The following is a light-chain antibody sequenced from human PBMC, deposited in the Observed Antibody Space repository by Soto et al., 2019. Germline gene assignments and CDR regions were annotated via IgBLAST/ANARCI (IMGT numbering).Light chain of an antibody. J-gene: IGLJ2*01. CDR1: SSDVGGYNY. Sequence: QSALTQPRSVSGSPGQSVTISCTGASSDVGGYNYVSWYQQHPGKAPKLMIYEVSKRPSGVPDRFSGSKSGNTASLTISGQQNEEDDDYYSCSTAGRYNYVFGSGTKLTVL. V-gene: IGLV2-11*01. CDR3: CSTAGRYNYV. CDR2: EVS.